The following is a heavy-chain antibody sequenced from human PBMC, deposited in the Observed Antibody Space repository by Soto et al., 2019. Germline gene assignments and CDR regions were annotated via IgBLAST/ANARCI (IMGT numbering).Heavy chain of an antibody. CDR1: GFTFSSYA. V-gene: IGHV3-23*01. CDR3: AKNSGYVYYYGMDV. CDR2: ISGSGGST. Sequence: GGSLRLSCAASGFTFSSYAMSWVRQAPGKGLEWVSAISGSGGSTYYADSVKGRFTISRDNSKNTLYLQMNSLRAEDTVVYYCAKNSGYVYYYGMDVWGQGTTVTVSS. D-gene: IGHD5-12*01. J-gene: IGHJ6*02.